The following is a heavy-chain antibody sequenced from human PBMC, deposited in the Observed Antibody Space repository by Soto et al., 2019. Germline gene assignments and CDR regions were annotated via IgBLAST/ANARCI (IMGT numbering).Heavy chain of an antibody. CDR3: ARGLHCSNGGRFDP. Sequence: PSETLSLTCAVSGVSISSSNWWPWVRQAPGKGLEWIGEMWPSGGTTYNPSLQNRVTISVDNSKNHLSLTLTSVTAADTAIYYCARGLHCSNGGRFDPWGQGALVTVSS. D-gene: IGHD2-8*01. J-gene: IGHJ5*02. CDR1: GVSISSSNW. V-gene: IGHV4-4*02. CDR2: MWPSGGT.